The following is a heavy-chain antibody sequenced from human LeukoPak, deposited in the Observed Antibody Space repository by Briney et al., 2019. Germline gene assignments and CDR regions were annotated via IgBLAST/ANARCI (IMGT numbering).Heavy chain of an antibody. D-gene: IGHD4-17*01. V-gene: IGHV3-30-3*01. CDR1: GFTFSSYA. CDR3: ARVRSVTHEAFDI. J-gene: IGHJ3*02. CDR2: ISYDGSNK. Sequence: GGSLRLSCAASGFTFSSYAMHWVRQAPGKGLEWVAVISYDGSNKYYADSVKGRFTISRDNSKNTLYLQMNSLRAEDTAVYYCARVRSVTHEAFDIWGQGTMVTVSS.